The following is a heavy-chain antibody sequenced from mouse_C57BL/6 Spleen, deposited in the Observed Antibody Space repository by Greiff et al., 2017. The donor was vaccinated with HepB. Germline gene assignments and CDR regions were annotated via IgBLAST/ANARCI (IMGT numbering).Heavy chain of an antibody. J-gene: IGHJ2*01. CDR1: GFSFTSYG. CDR3: ARKKGYDYDGGFDY. Sequence: VQLVESGPGLVQPSQCLSITCTVSGFSFTSYGVHWVRQSPGKGLEWLGVIWRGGSTDYNAAFISRLSISKDNSKSQVFFKMNSLQADDTAIYYCARKKGYDYDGGFDYWGQGTTLTVSS. D-gene: IGHD2-4*01. V-gene: IGHV2-2*01. CDR2: IWRGGST.